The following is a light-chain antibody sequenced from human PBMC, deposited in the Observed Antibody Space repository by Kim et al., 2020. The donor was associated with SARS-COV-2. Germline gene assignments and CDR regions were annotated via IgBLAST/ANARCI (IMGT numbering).Light chain of an antibody. CDR2: DAS. V-gene: IGKV3-11*01. CDR1: QSVSSY. J-gene: IGKJ2*02. CDR3: QRRSNWPPGT. Sequence: LSPGERATLACRASQSVSSYLAWYQQKPGQAPRLLIYDASNRATGIPARFSGSGSGTDFTLTISSLEPEDFAVYYCQRRSNWPPGTFGQGTKLEIK.